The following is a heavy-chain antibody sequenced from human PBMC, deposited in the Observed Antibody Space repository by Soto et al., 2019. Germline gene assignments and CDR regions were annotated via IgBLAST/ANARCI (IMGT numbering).Heavy chain of an antibody. CDR1: GFTFSSYG. CDR3: ARHPERIAQIGWFDP. CDR2: ISSDGDNQ. V-gene: IGHV3-30*03. D-gene: IGHD6-13*01. J-gene: IGHJ5*02. Sequence: GGSLRLSCAASGFTFSSYGMHWVRQAPGKGLEWVAVISSDGDNQYYGDSVKGRFTISRDNSKNTLYLQMNSLRAEDTAVYYCARHPERIAQIGWFDPWGQGTLVTVSS.